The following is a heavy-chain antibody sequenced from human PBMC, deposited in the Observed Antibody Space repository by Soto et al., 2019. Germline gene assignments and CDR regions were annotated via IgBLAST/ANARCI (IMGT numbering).Heavy chain of an antibody. D-gene: IGHD5-12*01. CDR1: GYSFTSYW. Sequence: GESLKISCKGSGYSFTSYWIGWVRQMPGKGLEWMGIIYPGDSDTRYSPSFQGQVTISADKSISTAYLQWSSLKASDTAMYYCARLSGYSGYDFRYYYYYYCMDVWGQGTTVTVSS. CDR3: ARLSGYSGYDFRYYYYYYCMDV. V-gene: IGHV5-51*01. J-gene: IGHJ6*02. CDR2: IYPGDSDT.